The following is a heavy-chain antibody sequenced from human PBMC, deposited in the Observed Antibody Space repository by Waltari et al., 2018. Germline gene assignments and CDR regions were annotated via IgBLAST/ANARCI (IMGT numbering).Heavy chain of an antibody. Sequence: DVQLVESGGGLVQPGGSLRLSCAASGFRLSDYGMGWVRQAPGKGLEWVANIKQDGGEKYYVDSVKGRFTISRDNARNSVNLHMNSLRVEDTALYYCARGVPLRYFDWFGVWGQGTTVTVSS. CDR1: GFRLSDYG. J-gene: IGHJ6*02. CDR3: ARGVPLRYFDWFGV. D-gene: IGHD3-9*01. CDR2: IKQDGGEK. V-gene: IGHV3-7*01.